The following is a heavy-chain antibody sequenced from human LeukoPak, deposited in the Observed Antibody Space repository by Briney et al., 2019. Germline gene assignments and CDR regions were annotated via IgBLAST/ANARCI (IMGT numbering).Heavy chain of an antibody. Sequence: SETLSLTCAVYGGSFSGYYWSWIRQPPGKGLEWIGEINHSGSTNYNPSLKSRVTISVDTSKNQFSLKLSSVTAADTAVYYCARCSGLGEYYFDYWGQGTLVTVSS. CDR2: INHSGST. CDR1: GGSFSGYY. J-gene: IGHJ4*02. V-gene: IGHV4-34*01. D-gene: IGHD3-10*01. CDR3: ARCSGLGEYYFDY.